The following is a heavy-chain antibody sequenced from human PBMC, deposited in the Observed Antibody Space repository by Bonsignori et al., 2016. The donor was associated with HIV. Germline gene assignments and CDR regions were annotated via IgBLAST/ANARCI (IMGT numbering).Heavy chain of an antibody. CDR3: SRGDYDTSGYYYYYYMDV. Sequence: VRQAPGKGLEWVSIIYSSGSTYYADSVKGRFTISRDNSKNTLYLQMNSLIAEDTAVYYCSRGDYDTSGYYYYYYMDVWGKGTTVTVSS. CDR2: IYSSGST. V-gene: IGHV3-66*01. J-gene: IGHJ6*03. D-gene: IGHD3-22*01.